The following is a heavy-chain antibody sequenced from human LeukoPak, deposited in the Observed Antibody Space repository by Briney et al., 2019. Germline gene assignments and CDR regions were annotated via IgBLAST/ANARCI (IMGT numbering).Heavy chain of an antibody. Sequence: GGSLRLSCAASGFTFSSYWMSWVRQAPGKGLDWVAVIWYDGNNKDYADSVKGRFTISRDNSKNTLYLQMNSLRAEDTAVYYCAREFDYYDSSGYLNWGQGTLVTVSS. CDR3: AREFDYYDSSGYLN. D-gene: IGHD3-22*01. V-gene: IGHV3-33*08. J-gene: IGHJ4*02. CDR2: IWYDGNNK. CDR1: GFTFSSYW.